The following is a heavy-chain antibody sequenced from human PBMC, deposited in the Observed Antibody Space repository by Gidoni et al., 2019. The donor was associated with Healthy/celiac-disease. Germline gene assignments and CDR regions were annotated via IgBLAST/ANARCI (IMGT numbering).Heavy chain of an antibody. J-gene: IGHJ4*02. D-gene: IGHD1-1*01. CDR2: ISGDGGST. Sequence: EVQLVESGGGVVQPGGSLRLSCAASGFTFDDYAMHWVRQAPGKGLEWVSLISGDGGSTYYADSVKGRFTISRDNSKNSLYLQMNSLRTEDTALYYCAKDAGVDWNDYYFDYWGQGTLVTVSS. CDR3: AKDAGVDWNDYYFDY. CDR1: GFTFDDYA. V-gene: IGHV3-43*02.